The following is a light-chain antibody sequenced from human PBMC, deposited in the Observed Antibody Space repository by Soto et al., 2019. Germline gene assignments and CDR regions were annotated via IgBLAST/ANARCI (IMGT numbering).Light chain of an antibody. CDR3: QQLNSYPRT. CDR2: AAS. Sequence: DIQLTQSPSFLSASVGDRVTITCRASQGISSYLAWYQQKPGKAPKLLIYAASTLQSGVPSRFSGSGSGTEFTLTISSLQPEEFATYCCQQLNSYPRTFGQGTRLEIK. CDR1: QGISSY. J-gene: IGKJ5*01. V-gene: IGKV1-9*01.